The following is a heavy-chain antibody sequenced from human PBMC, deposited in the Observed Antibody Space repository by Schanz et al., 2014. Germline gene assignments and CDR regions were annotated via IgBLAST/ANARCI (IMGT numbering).Heavy chain of an antibody. CDR2: INPSVGNT. V-gene: IGHV1-46*03. J-gene: IGHJ4*02. D-gene: IGHD6-13*01. CDR1: GYTFTSYY. Sequence: QVQLVQSGPEVKKPGASVKVSCKASGYTFTSYYMHWVRQAPGQGLEWMGLINPSVGNTNYAQKFRGRVTMTRDTSTSTVYMELSSLRSEDTAVYYCARDGEAAAGCDYWGQGTLVTVSS. CDR3: ARDGEAAAGCDY.